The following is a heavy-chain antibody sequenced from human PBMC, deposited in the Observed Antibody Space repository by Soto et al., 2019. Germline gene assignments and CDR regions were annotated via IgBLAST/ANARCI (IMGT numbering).Heavy chain of an antibody. CDR1: GYTFTSYC. CDR3: ARDLEDYDSSGYYPYYFDF. V-gene: IGHV1-18*01. J-gene: IGHJ4*02. D-gene: IGHD3-22*01. CDR2: ISAYNGNT. Sequence: ASVKVSCKASGYTFTSYCISWVRQAPGQGLEWMGWISAYNGNTNYPQKLQGRVTMTTDTSTSTAYMELRSLRSDDTAVYYCARDLEDYDSSGYYPYYFDFRGQGTLVPVSS.